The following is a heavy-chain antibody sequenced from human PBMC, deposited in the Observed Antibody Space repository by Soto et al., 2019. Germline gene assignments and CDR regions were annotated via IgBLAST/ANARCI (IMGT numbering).Heavy chain of an antibody. D-gene: IGHD1-20*01. Sequence: SETLSLTCAVYGRSFSGYYSSWIRQPPEKGREWNGEINHSVSHNYHQSPKRRFTISVDTPQNQSSLKLSSVTAADTAVNYCGGFRGNWKPFDYWGQGTLVTVSS. CDR3: GGFRGNWKPFDY. J-gene: IGHJ4*02. V-gene: IGHV4-34*01. CDR1: GRSFSGYY. CDR2: INHSVSH.